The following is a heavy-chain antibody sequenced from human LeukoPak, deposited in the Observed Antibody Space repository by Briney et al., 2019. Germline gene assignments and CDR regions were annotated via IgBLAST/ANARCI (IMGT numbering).Heavy chain of an antibody. CDR1: GFTFSSYA. CDR3: AKDLKPTGGYYYYGMDV. D-gene: IGHD3-16*01. J-gene: IGHJ6*02. Sequence: GSLRLSCAASGFTFSSYAMSWVRQAPGKGLEWVSAISGSGGSTYSADSVKGRFTISRDNSKNTLYLQMNSLRAEDTAIYYCAKDLKPTGGYYYYGMDVWGQGTTVAVSS. CDR2: ISGSGGST. V-gene: IGHV3-23*01.